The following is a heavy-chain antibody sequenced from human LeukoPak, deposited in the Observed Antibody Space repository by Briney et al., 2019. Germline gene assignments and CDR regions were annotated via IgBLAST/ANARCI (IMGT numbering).Heavy chain of an antibody. CDR3: AKDMRYDSSGYFDY. Sequence: PGGSLRLSCAASGVTFSSYAMSWVRQAPGKGLEWVSAISGTGGRTYFADSVKGQFTISRDNSKNTLYLQMNSLRAEDTAVYYCAKDMRYDSSGYFDYWGQGTLVTVSS. D-gene: IGHD3-22*01. CDR2: ISGTGGRT. J-gene: IGHJ4*02. V-gene: IGHV3-23*01. CDR1: GVTFSSYA.